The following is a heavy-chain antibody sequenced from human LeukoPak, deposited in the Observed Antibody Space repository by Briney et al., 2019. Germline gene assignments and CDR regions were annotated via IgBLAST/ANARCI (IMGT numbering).Heavy chain of an antibody. CDR2: INHNGNVN. V-gene: IGHV3-7*03. CDR1: GFTVSSNH. CDR3: ARGGGLDV. J-gene: IGHJ6*02. D-gene: IGHD3-16*01. Sequence: GGSLRLSCAVPGFTVSSNHMSWVRQAPGKGLEWVASINHNGNVNYYVDSVKGRFTISRDNAKNSLYLQMSNLRAEDTAVYFCARGGGLDVWGQGATVTVSS.